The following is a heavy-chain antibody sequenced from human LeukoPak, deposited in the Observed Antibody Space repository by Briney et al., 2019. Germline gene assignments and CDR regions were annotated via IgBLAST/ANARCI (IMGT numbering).Heavy chain of an antibody. V-gene: IGHV3-48*02. CDR1: GFTFSTYS. CDR3: ARLGYCSGGSCYDRYN. D-gene: IGHD2-15*01. Sequence: GGSLRLSCAASGFTFSTYSMNWVRPAPREGLEWISYISGSSTTIHYAESVKGRFTISRDNAKNSLFLQMNSLRDEDTGVYYCARLGYCSGGSCYDRYNWGQGTLVTVSA. CDR2: ISGSSTTI. J-gene: IGHJ4*02.